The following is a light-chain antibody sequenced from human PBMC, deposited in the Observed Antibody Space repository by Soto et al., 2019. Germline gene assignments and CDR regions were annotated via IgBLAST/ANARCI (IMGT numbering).Light chain of an antibody. CDR1: TFNVGNNH. V-gene: IGLV1-51*01. CDR3: GTWETTLNIVL. Sequence: QSVLTQPPSVSAAPGQKVTISCSGTTFNVGNNHVAWYQQLPGTAPKLLIYDTNQRPSGIPDRFSASKSGTSATLAITGLQTGDEADYYCGTWETTLNIVLFGGGTKLTVL. CDR2: DTN. J-gene: IGLJ2*01.